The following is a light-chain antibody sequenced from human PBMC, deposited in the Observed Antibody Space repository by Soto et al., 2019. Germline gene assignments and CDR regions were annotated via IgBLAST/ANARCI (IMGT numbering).Light chain of an antibody. CDR2: EVS. J-gene: IGLJ1*01. CDR1: SSDVDFYNF. V-gene: IGLV2-14*01. CDR3: SSSTLTSYV. Sequence: QSVLTQPASVSGSPGQSITISCTGTSSDVDFYNFVSWYPQHPGKAPKLTIYEVSNPYSGVSSRFSGSKSGNTASLTISGLRAEDEADYYCSSSTLTSYVFGTGTKVTV.